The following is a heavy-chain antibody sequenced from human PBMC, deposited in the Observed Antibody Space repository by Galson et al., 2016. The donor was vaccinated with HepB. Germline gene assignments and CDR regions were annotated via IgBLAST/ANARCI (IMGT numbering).Heavy chain of an antibody. V-gene: IGHV3-73*01. CDR2: IRSKANNYAT. D-gene: IGHD3-16*01. Sequence: SLRLSCAASGFTFSDSAMHWVRQASGKGLEWVGRIRSKANNYATAYAASVKGRFTISRDDSKNTAYLQMNSLKTEDTAVYYCTRRKGKMYYFDYWRHGTLGTVSS. CDR3: TRRKGKMYYFDY. J-gene: IGHJ4*01. CDR1: GFTFSDSA.